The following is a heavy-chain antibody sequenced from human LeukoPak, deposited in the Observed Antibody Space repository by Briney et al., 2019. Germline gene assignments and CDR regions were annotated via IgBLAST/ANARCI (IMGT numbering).Heavy chain of an antibody. CDR3: ARWDPQLAYNDY. J-gene: IGHJ4*02. CDR2: INAGNGKT. Sequence: ASVKVSCKASGYTFTNYAVHWVRQAPGQRFGWMGWINAGNGKTKCSQKFQDRVTITRDTSANTVYMELSSLRSEDTAVYYCARWDPQLAYNDYWGQGTLVTVSS. D-gene: IGHD2-2*01. CDR1: GYTFTNYA. V-gene: IGHV1-3*01.